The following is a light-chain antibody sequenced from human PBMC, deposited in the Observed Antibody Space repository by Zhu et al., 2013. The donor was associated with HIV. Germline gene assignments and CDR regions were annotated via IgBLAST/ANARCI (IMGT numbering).Light chain of an antibody. CDR3: QQANSFPLT. V-gene: IGKV1-12*01. CDR2: AAS. Sequence: DIQMTQSPSTLSAFAGDRVTITCRASQSVSTWVAWYQHKPGKAPKLLIYAASSLQSGVPSRFSGSASGRDFTLIISSLQPEDFATYYCQQANSFPLTFGGGTKVEIK. J-gene: IGKJ4*01. CDR1: QSVSTW.